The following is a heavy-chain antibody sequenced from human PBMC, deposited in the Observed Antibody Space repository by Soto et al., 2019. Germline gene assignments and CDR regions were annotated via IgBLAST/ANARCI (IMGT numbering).Heavy chain of an antibody. CDR1: GFTFSDYY. D-gene: IGHD3-3*01. V-gene: IGHV3-11*03. CDR3: ARVSGSMTIFGVLIPTHWYFDL. Sequence: PGGSLRLSCAASGFTFSDYYMSWIRQTPGKGLEWVSYISSSSSYTNYADSVKGRFTISRDNAKNSLYLQMNSLRAEDTAIYYCARVSGSMTIFGVLIPTHWYFDLWGRGTLVTVS. J-gene: IGHJ2*01. CDR2: ISSSSSYT.